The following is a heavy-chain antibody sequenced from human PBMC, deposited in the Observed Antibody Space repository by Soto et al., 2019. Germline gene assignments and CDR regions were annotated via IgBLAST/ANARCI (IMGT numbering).Heavy chain of an antibody. Sequence: PGGSLRLSCAASGFTFNIYGMHWVRQAPGKGLEWVALISYDGSNQYYADSVKGRFTISRDNSKNTLFLQMNSLRADDTAVYYCAKAQASGQGSFDSWGQGTLVTVSS. CDR2: ISYDGSNQ. V-gene: IGHV3-30*18. CDR3: AKAQASGQGSFDS. CDR1: GFTFNIYG. J-gene: IGHJ4*02.